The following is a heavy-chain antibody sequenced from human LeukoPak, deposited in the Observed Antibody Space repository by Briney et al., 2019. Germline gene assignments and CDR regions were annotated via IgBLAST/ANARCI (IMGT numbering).Heavy chain of an antibody. J-gene: IGHJ4*02. CDR2: ISGSGDST. D-gene: IGHD3-10*01. CDR1: AFTFRSYG. Sequence: PGGSLRLSCAASAFTFRSYGMSWVRQAPGKGLEWVSGISGSGDSTYYADSVKGRFTISRDSSKNTLYLQMKSLRAEDTAVYYCAKHYVSRTYLEYWGQGTLVTVSS. V-gene: IGHV3-23*01. CDR3: AKHYVSRTYLEY.